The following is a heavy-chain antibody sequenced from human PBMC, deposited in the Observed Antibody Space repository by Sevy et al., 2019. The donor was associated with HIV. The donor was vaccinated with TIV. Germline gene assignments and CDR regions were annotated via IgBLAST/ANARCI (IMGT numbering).Heavy chain of an antibody. CDR3: AKGLGMVQGALLSDDI. J-gene: IGHJ3*02. CDR2: IRYDGSTK. D-gene: IGHD3-10*01. CDR1: GFTFSRHG. Sequence: GGSLRLSCAASGFTFSRHGMHWVRQAPGKGLEWVAFIRYDGSTKYYTDSVKGRFTIYRDNSKSTLYLQMNSLRAEDTAVYYCAKGLGMVQGALLSDDIWGQGTMVTVSS. V-gene: IGHV3-30*02.